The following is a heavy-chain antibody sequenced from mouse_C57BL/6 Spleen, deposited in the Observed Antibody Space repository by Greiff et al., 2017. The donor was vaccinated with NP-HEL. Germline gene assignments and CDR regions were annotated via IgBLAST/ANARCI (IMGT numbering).Heavy chain of an antibody. V-gene: IGHV5-6*01. D-gene: IGHD3-2*01. J-gene: IGHJ1*03. CDR2: ISSGGSDT. CDR1: GFTFTSYG. CDR3: ARRRDSNYHGYFYV. Sequence: VQLKQSGGDLVKPGGSLTLSCTASGFTFTSYGMSWVRQTPDKRLEWVATISSGGSDTYYPDSVKGRFTLSGDNATNTLYLQIRSLTSEDTAMYYCARRRDSNYHGYFYVWGTRITVT.